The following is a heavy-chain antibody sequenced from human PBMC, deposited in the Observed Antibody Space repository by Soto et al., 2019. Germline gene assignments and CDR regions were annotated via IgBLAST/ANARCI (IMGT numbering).Heavy chain of an antibody. CDR2: IYHSGST. J-gene: IGHJ4*02. Sequence: ETLSLTCAVSGGSISSSKWWTWVRQPPGKGLEWIGEIYHSGSTNYIPSLKSRVTISVDKSKNQFSLELTSVTAADTAVYYCATRFDGLGSYEYWGQGTLVTVSS. CDR3: ATRFDGLGSYEY. D-gene: IGHD3-10*01. CDR1: GGSISSSKW. V-gene: IGHV4-4*02.